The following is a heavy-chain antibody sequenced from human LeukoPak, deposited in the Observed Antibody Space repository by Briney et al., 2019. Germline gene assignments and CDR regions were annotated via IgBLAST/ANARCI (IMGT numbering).Heavy chain of an antibody. V-gene: IGHV3-23*01. CDR2: ISGSGGST. D-gene: IGHD6-19*01. CDR3: AKEWLANYFDY. Sequence: CCKASGYTFTSYGISWVRQAPGKGLEWVSAISGSGGSTYYADSVKGRFTISRDNSKNTLYLQMNSLRAEDTAVYYCAKEWLANYFDYWGQGTLVTVSS. J-gene: IGHJ4*02. CDR1: GYTFTSYG.